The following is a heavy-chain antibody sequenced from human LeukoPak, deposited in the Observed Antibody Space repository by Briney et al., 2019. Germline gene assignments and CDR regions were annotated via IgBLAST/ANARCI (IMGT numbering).Heavy chain of an antibody. D-gene: IGHD6-19*01. Sequence: SETLSLTCAVYGGSFSGYYRSWIRQPPGKGLEWIGEINHSGSTNYNPSLKSRVTISVDTSKNQFSLKLSSVTAADTAVYYCARAIAVAGPIDYWGQGTLVTVSS. CDR3: ARAIAVAGPIDY. J-gene: IGHJ4*02. V-gene: IGHV4-34*01. CDR2: INHSGST. CDR1: GGSFSGYY.